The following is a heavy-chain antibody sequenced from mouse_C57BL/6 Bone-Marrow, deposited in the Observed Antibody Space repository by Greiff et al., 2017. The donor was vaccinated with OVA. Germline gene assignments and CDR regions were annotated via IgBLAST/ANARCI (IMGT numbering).Heavy chain of an antibody. J-gene: IGHJ2*01. CDR1: GFSFNTYA. D-gene: IGHD1-1*02. CDR2: IRSKSNNYAT. Sequence: EVKVVESGGGLVQPKGSLKLSCAASGFSFNTYAMNWVRQAPGKGLEWVARIRSKSNNYATYYADSVKDRFTISRDDTESKLYLRRNTLKTEDTAMYDCMGHGSGVGYFDDWGKGTTLTVAS. V-gene: IGHV10-1*01. CDR3: MGHGSGVGYFDD.